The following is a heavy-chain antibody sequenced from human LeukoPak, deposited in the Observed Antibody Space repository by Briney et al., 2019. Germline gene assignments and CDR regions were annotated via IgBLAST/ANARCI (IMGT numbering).Heavy chain of an antibody. CDR1: GYTFTSYG. J-gene: IGHJ4*02. CDR2: ISAYNGNT. Sequence: ASVKVSCKASGYTFTSYGISWVRQAPGQGLEWMGWISAYNGNTNYAQKLQGRVTMTTDTSTSTAYMELRSLRSDDTAVYYCASLGYCSSTSCYGPLDYWGQGTLVTVSS. D-gene: IGHD2-2*01. CDR3: ASLGYCSSTSCYGPLDY. V-gene: IGHV1-18*01.